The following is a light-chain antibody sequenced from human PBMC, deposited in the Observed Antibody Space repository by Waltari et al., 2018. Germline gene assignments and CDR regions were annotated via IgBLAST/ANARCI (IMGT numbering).Light chain of an antibody. V-gene: IGLV1-51*01. CDR1: TSHLGKNY. CDR2: DDH. CDR3: GAWDGSLTLYV. J-gene: IGLJ1*01. Sequence: SVLTQTPSVSAAPGQRVTISCSGSTSHLGKNYVSWYQQLPGAAPKLLISDDHKRPSGTPDRFSGSKSGTSATLAITGLQTEDEADYFCGAWDGSLTLYVFGPGTRVTVL.